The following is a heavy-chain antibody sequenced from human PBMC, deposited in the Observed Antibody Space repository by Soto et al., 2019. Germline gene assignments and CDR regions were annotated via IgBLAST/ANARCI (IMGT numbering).Heavy chain of an antibody. CDR1: GGAISSSNHY. V-gene: IGHV4-39*01. CDR3: ARARGNYYYYGMDV. D-gene: IGHD1-26*01. CDR2: MYYSGST. Sequence: LSLTCTVSGGAISSSNHYWCWIRQPPGKGLEWIGSMYYSGSTYYNPSPKSRVTISADTSKNQFSLKLGSVIAADTAVYYCARARGNYYYYGMDVWGQGTTVTAP. J-gene: IGHJ6*02.